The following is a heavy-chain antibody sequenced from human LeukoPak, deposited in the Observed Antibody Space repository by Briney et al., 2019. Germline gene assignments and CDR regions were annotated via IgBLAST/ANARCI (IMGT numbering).Heavy chain of an antibody. Sequence: VASVKVSCKASGYTFTDYYILWVRQAPGQGLEWMGWINPNSGGTNYAQKFQGRVTMTRDTSISTAYMELSRLRSDDTAVYYCASAYGGNSYYYYYMDVWGKGTTVTVSS. CDR2: INPNSGGT. V-gene: IGHV1-2*02. D-gene: IGHD4-23*01. CDR3: ASAYGGNSYYYYYMDV. J-gene: IGHJ6*03. CDR1: GYTFTDYY.